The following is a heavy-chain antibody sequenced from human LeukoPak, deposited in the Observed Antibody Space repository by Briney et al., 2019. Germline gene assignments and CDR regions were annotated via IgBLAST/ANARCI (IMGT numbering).Heavy chain of an antibody. CDR1: GGSISSGSYY. Sequence: PSQTLSLXCTVSGGSISSGSYYWSWIRQPAGKGLEWIGRIYTSGITNYNPSLKSRVTISVDTSKNQFSLKLSSVTAADTAVYYCARDYYYYGSGSYEGNYYYYYYMDVWGRGTTVTVSS. CDR3: ARDYYYYGSGSYEGNYYYYYYMDV. D-gene: IGHD3-10*01. CDR2: IYTSGIT. V-gene: IGHV4-61*02. J-gene: IGHJ6*03.